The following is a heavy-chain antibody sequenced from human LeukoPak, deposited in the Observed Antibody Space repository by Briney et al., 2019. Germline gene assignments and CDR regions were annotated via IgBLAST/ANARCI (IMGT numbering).Heavy chain of an antibody. J-gene: IGHJ4*02. CDR3: ARLIINDGRDY. V-gene: IGHV3-48*01. CDR1: GFSFSASA. Sequence: GGSLRLSCAASGFSFSASAMHWVRQAPGKGLEWVSFITSTGSAIDYADSVKGRFAISRDNANNTLFLQMNSLRVEDTAVYYCARLIINDGRDYWGQGTLVTVSS. D-gene: IGHD5-24*01. CDR2: ITSTGSAI.